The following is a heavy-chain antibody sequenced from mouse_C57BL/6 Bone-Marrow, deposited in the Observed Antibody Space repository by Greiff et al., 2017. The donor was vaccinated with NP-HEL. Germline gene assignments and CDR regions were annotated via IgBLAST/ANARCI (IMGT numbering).Heavy chain of an antibody. J-gene: IGHJ4*01. Sequence: EVQLQQSGAELVRPGASVTLSCTASGFNITDDYMHWVKQRPEQGLEWIGWIDPETGDTEYASKFQGKATLTADTSSNTAYLQLSSLTSEDTAVYYCTSGNYDAMDYWGQGTSVTVSS. CDR2: IDPETGDT. CDR3: TSGNYDAMDY. D-gene: IGHD2-1*01. CDR1: GFNITDDY. V-gene: IGHV14-4*01.